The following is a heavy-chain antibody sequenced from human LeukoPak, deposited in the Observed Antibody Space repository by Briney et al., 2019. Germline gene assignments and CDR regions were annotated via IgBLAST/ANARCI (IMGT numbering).Heavy chain of an antibody. J-gene: IGHJ4*02. D-gene: IGHD3-22*01. CDR3: AKRDSSGHHYFDY. CDR1: GSTFSSYG. Sequence: GGSLRLSCAGSGSTFSSYGMTWVRQAPRKGLEWVSTFGRGGKTYYADSLKGRFIISRGNSVNTLYLQMNSLRAEDTAVYYCAKRDSSGHHYFDYWGQGILVTVSS. CDR2: FGRGGKT. V-gene: IGHV3-23*01.